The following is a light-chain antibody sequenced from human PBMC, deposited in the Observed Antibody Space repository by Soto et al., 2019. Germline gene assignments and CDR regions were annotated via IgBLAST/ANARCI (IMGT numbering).Light chain of an antibody. CDR3: QQFGSSRT. J-gene: IGKJ1*01. CDR2: DAS. V-gene: IGKV3-11*01. CDR1: QTISDY. Sequence: EIVLTQSPATLSLSPGERATLSCRASQTISDYLAWYQQKPGQAPRILIYDASKRATGVPARFSGSGSGTDFTLTISRLEPEDFAVYYCQQFGSSRTFGQGTKVDIK.